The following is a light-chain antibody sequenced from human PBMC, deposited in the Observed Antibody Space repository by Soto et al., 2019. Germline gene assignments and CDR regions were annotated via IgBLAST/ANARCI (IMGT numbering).Light chain of an antibody. CDR1: QTVRNNY. V-gene: IGKV3D-20*02. CDR3: QQRSDWLPIT. CDR2: DAS. Sequence: FVLTQSPGTLSLSPGERATLSFRASQTVRNNYLAWYQQKPGQAPRLLIYDASSRATGIPDRFSGGGSGTDFTLTISSLEPEDFAVYYCQQRSDWLPITFGQGTRLEIK. J-gene: IGKJ5*01.